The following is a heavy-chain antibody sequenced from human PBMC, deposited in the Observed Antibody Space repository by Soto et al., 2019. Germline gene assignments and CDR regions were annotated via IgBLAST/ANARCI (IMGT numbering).Heavy chain of an antibody. CDR1: GFTFSSYG. D-gene: IGHD3-22*01. Sequence: QVQLVESGGGVVQPGRSLRLSCAASGFTFSSYGMHWVRQATGKGLEWVAVISYDGSNKYYADSVKGRFTISRDNSKNTLYLQMNSLRAEHTAVYYCAKARAYYYDSSALGDYWGQGTLVTVSS. CDR2: ISYDGSNK. V-gene: IGHV3-30*18. J-gene: IGHJ4*02. CDR3: AKARAYYYDSSALGDY.